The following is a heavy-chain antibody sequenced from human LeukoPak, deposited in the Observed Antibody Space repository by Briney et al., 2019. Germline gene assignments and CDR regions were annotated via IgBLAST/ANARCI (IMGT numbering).Heavy chain of an antibody. CDR3: AELGITMIGGV. Sequence: GGSLRLSCAASGFTFSSYSMNWVRQAPGKGLEWVSSISSSSSYIYYADSVKGRFTISRDSAENTLYLQMNSLRAEDTAVYYCAELGITMIGGVWGKGTTVTISS. J-gene: IGHJ6*04. CDR1: GFTFSSYS. CDR2: ISSSSSYI. D-gene: IGHD3-10*02. V-gene: IGHV3-21*01.